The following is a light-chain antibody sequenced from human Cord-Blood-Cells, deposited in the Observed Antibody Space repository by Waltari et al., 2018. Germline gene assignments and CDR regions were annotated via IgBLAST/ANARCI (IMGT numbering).Light chain of an antibody. V-gene: IGLV2-11*01. CDR3: CSYAGSYTRWV. CDR1: HNDCGCYKL. CDR2: DVS. Sequence: QSALTQPPPVSGFPGPSSHLSCPGTHNDCGCYKLGPLYQQHPGQAPKLMIYDVSKRPSGVPDRFSGSKSGNTASLTISGLQAEDEADYYCCSYAGSYTRWVFGGGTKLTVL. J-gene: IGLJ3*02.